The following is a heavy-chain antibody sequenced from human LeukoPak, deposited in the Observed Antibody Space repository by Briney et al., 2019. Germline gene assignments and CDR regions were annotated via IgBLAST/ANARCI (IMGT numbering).Heavy chain of an antibody. V-gene: IGHV4-59*12. J-gene: IGHJ4*02. D-gene: IGHD3-3*01. Sequence: SETLSLTCTVSGGSIGSYYWSWIRQPPGKGLEWIGNIYYSGSTNYNPSLKSRVTISVDTSKNQFSLKLSSVTAADTAVYYCARDQSYRDFWSGYYSREGGYFDYWGQGTLVTVSS. CDR3: ARDQSYRDFWSGYYSREGGYFDY. CDR2: IYYSGST. CDR1: GGSIGSYY.